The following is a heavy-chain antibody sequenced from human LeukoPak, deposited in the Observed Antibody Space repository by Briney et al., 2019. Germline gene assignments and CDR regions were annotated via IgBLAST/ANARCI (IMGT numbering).Heavy chain of an antibody. V-gene: IGHV1-18*01. CDR2: ISAYNGNT. CDR1: GYTFTSNG. Sequence: ASVKVSCKASGYTFTSNGISWVRQAPGQGLEWMGWISAYNGNTNYPQKLQGRVTMTTDTSTSTAYMELRSLRSDDTAVYYCARERVGYCSSTSCFHFDYWGQGTLVTVSS. J-gene: IGHJ4*02. CDR3: ARERVGYCSSTSCFHFDY. D-gene: IGHD2-2*01.